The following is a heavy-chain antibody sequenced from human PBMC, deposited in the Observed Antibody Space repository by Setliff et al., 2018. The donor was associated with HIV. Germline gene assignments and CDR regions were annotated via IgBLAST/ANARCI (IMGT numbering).Heavy chain of an antibody. CDR1: GGSFSTYY. D-gene: IGHD2-21*02. CDR2: VHSTGTT. V-gene: IGHV4-4*07. Sequence: SETLSLTCTVSGGSFSTYYWSWIRQPAGEGPEYIGRVHSTGTTIYNPSLKSRVTMSVDASKNQLSLKLSSVTAADTAVYYCARQTATGTSATFDSWGQGSLVTVSS. CDR3: ARQTATGTSATFDS. J-gene: IGHJ4*02.